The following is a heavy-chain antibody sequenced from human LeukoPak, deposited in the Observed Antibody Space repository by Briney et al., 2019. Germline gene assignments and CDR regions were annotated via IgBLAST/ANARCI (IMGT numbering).Heavy chain of an antibody. Sequence: IIPFFGTANYAQKFQGRVKINTEESKSTAYMELSRLRSVDTAVYYCARVSGHLKWELVDYWGQGTLVTVSS. CDR2: IIPFFGTA. CDR3: ARVSGHLKWELVDY. V-gene: IGHV1-69*05. J-gene: IGHJ4*02. D-gene: IGHD1-26*01.